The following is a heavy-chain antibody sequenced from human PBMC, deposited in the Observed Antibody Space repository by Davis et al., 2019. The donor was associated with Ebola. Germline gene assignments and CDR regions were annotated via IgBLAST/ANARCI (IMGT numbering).Heavy chain of an antibody. D-gene: IGHD1-26*01. CDR1: GFTFSSNS. Sequence: GESLKISCAASGFTFSSNSMNWVRQAPGKGLEWVSFISSSSNYIYYADSGKGRFTVSRDNAKNSLYLQMNSLRAEDTAVYYCATPGDSGSYLDFWGQGTLVTVS. CDR2: ISSSSNYI. CDR3: ATPGDSGSYLDF. V-gene: IGHV3-21*01. J-gene: IGHJ4*02.